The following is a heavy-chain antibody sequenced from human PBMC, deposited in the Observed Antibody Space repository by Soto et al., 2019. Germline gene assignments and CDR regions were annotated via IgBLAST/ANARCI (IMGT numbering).Heavy chain of an antibody. D-gene: IGHD3-10*01. CDR3: ARPYMVRLSGWFDP. V-gene: IGHV4-39*01. J-gene: IGHJ5*02. CDR2: IYYSGST. CDR1: GGSISSSSYY. Sequence: PSETLSLTCTVSGGSISSSSYYWGWIRQPPGKGLEWIGSIYYSGSTYYNPSLKSRVTISVDTSKNQFSLKLSSVTAADTAVYYCARPYMVRLSGWFDPWGQGTLVTVSS.